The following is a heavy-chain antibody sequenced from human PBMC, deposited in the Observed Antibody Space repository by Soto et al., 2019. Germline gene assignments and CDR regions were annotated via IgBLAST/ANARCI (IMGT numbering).Heavy chain of an antibody. J-gene: IGHJ6*02. CDR3: ARGALTTLAYYYGMDV. CDR1: GGTFSSYT. D-gene: IGHD4-4*01. CDR2: IIPIFGTT. V-gene: IGHV1-69*13. Sequence: SVKVSCKASGGTFSSYTMSWVRQAPGQGLEWMGGIIPIFGTTTYAHKFQGRVTITADESTSTRYMELSNVRGEDTAVYYCARGALTTLAYYYGMDVWGQGTTVTVSS.